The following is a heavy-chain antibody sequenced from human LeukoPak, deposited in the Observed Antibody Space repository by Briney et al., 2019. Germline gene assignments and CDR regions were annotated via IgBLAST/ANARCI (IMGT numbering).Heavy chain of an antibody. CDR2: IYYSGST. Sequence: SETLSLTCTVSGGSISSYYWSWIRQPPGTGQELIGYIYYSGSTNYNPSLKSRVTISVDTSKNQFSLKLSSVTAADTAVYYCARAQVVLYTDDYGDYRNYYGMDVWGKGTTVTVSS. CDR1: GGSISSYY. J-gene: IGHJ6*04. V-gene: IGHV4-59*01. CDR3: ARAQVVLYTDDYGDYRNYYGMDV. D-gene: IGHD4-17*01.